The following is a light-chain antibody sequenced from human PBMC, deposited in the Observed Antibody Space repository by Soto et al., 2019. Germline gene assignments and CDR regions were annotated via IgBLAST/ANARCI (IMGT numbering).Light chain of an antibody. Sequence: DIQMTQSPSTLSASVGDRVTITCRASQSISTWLAWYQQEPGKAPKLLIHKASSLQSGVPSRFSGSGSGTDFTLTISSLHPDDFATYYCQQYSSYSAWTFGEGTKVEIK. CDR1: QSISTW. V-gene: IGKV1-5*03. CDR2: KAS. J-gene: IGKJ1*01. CDR3: QQYSSYSAWT.